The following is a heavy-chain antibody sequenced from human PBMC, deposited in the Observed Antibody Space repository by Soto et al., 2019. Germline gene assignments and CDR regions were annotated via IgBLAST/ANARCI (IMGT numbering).Heavy chain of an antibody. CDR2: INPSGGST. D-gene: IGHD5-12*01. J-gene: IGHJ4*02. V-gene: IGHV1-46*03. CDR1: GYTFASYY. CDR3: ARDPAATIRLGNL. Sequence: ASVKVSCKASGYTFASYYMHWVRQAPGQGLEWMGIINPSGGSTSYAQKFQGRVTMTRDTSTSTVYMELSSLRSEDTAVYYCARDPAATIRLGNLWGQGTLVTVSS.